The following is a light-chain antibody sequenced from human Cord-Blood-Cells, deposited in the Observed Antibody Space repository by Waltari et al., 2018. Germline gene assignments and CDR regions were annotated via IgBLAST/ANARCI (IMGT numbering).Light chain of an antibody. V-gene: IGKV3-20*01. CDR1: QSVSSSY. Sequence: EIVLTQSPGTLSFSPGERATLSRRASQSVSSSYLAWYQQKPGQAPRLLIYGASSRATGIPDRFSGSGSGTDFTLTISRLEPEDFAVYYCQQYGSSPSYTFGQGTKLEIK. CDR3: QQYGSSPSYT. CDR2: GAS. J-gene: IGKJ2*01.